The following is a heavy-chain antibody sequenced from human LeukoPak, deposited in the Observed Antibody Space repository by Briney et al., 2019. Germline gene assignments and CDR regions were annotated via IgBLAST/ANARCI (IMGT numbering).Heavy chain of an antibody. D-gene: IGHD6-25*01. CDR1: GGSISSGDYY. V-gene: IGHV4-30-4*01. CDR2: IYYSGST. J-gene: IGHJ4*02. CDR3: ARDRSGIAAD. Sequence: PSETLSLTCTVSGGSISSGDYYWSWIRQPPGKGLEWIGYIYYSGSTYYNPSLKSRVTMSVNTSKNQFSLKLSSVTAADTAVFYCARDRSGIAADWGQGILVTVSS.